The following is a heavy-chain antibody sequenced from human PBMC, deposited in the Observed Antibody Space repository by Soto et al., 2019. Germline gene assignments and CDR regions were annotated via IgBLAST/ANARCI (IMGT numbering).Heavy chain of an antibody. D-gene: IGHD2-8*01. V-gene: IGHV3-33*01. CDR2: IWYDGSNK. CDR1: GFTFSSYG. CDR3: ARDPGDIVLMVHYYGMDV. J-gene: IGHJ6*02. Sequence: LRLSCAASGFTFSSYGMHWVRQAPGKGLEWVAVIWYDGSNKYYADSVKGRFTISRDNSKNTLYLQMNSLRAEDTAVYYCARDPGDIVLMVHYYGMDVWGQGTTVTVSS.